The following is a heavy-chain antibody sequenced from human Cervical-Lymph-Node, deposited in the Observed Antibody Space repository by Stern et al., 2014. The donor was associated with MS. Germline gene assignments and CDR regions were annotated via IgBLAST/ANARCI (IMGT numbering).Heavy chain of an antibody. J-gene: IGHJ4*02. V-gene: IGHV4-39*01. Sequence: QMQLQESGPGLVKPSESLSLTCTVSGASVSSSSYYWGWIRQPPGKGLEWIGTISYSGSTSNHNPSLRSRITTSVDTSKNQFSLKLSSVTDADTAVYYCARRNYPYYFDYWGQGALVTVSS. CDR2: ISYSGST. CDR1: GASVSSSSYY. CDR3: ARRNYPYYFDY. D-gene: IGHD4-11*01.